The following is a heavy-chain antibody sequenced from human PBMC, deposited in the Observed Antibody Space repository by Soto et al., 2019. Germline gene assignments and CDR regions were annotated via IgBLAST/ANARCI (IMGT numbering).Heavy chain of an antibody. CDR1: GFTVSSNY. CDR3: ARSGLALPYSASHWFDP. Sequence: PGRSLRLSCAASGFTVSSNYMSWVRQARGKGLEWLSSISDSGHYIYYADSVKGRFTISRDNAKNSLFLQMNSLRGEDTAVYYCARSGLALPYSASHWFDPWGHGTLVTVSS. J-gene: IGHJ5*02. CDR2: ISDSGHYI. D-gene: IGHD3-22*01. V-gene: IGHV3-21*01.